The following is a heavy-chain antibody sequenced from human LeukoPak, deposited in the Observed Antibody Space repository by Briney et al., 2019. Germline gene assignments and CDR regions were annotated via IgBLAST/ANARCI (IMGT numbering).Heavy chain of an antibody. V-gene: IGHV4-4*07. J-gene: IGHJ4*02. CDR3: ARAPSGCGGTCPSDH. CDR1: GGSISGYF. Sequence: PSETLSLTCTVSGGSISGYFWSWIRQPAGKGLEWIGRINDNGDSTHSPSPKSRFTMAPDTSKNQVSLRLASVTAADTAVYFCARAPSGCGGTCPSDHWGPGTLVTVSS. D-gene: IGHD2-15*01. CDR2: INDNGDS.